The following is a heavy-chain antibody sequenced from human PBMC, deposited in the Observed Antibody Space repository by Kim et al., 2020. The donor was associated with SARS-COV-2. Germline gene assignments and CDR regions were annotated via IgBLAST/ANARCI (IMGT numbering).Heavy chain of an antibody. D-gene: IGHD4-17*01. J-gene: IGHJ5*02. CDR3: ARDSVDDYGDSSEAEHWFDP. CDR1: GFTFSSYS. CDR2: ISSSSSYM. Sequence: GGSLRLSCAASGFTFSSYSMNWVRQAPGKGLEWVSSISSSSSYMYYADSVKGRFTISRDNAKNSLYLQMNSLRAEDTAVYYCARDSVDDYGDSSEAEHWFDPWGQVTLITVSS. V-gene: IGHV3-21*01.